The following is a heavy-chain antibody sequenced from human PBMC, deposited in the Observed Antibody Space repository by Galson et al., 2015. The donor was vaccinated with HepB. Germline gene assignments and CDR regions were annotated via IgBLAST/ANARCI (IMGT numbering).Heavy chain of an antibody. D-gene: IGHD6-19*01. V-gene: IGHV1-2*02. CDR1: GYTFTGYY. J-gene: IGHJ4*02. CDR2: INPNSGGT. Sequence: SVKVSCKASGYTFTGYYMHWVRQAPGQGLEWMGWINPNSGGTNYAQKFQGRVTMTRDTSISTAYMELSRLRSDDTAVYYCAVGRVPRKQWLMYWGQGTLVTVSS. CDR3: AVGRVPRKQWLMY.